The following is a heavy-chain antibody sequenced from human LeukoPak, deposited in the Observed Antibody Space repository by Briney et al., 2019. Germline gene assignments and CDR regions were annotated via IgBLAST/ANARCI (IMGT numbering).Heavy chain of an antibody. Sequence: PGGSLRLSCAASGFTFDDYAMHWVRQAPGKGLEWVSGISWDSGSIGYADSVKGRFTISRDNAKNSLYLQMNSLRAEDTALYYCAKERYGDYPGAFDIWGQGTMVTVSS. CDR3: AKERYGDYPGAFDI. J-gene: IGHJ3*02. D-gene: IGHD4-17*01. V-gene: IGHV3-9*01. CDR2: ISWDSGSI. CDR1: GFTFDDYA.